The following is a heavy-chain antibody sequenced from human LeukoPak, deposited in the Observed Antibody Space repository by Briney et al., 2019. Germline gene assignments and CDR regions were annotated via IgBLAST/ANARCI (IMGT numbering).Heavy chain of an antibody. J-gene: IGHJ4*02. CDR1: GHTLTQSF. Sequence: ASVKVSCRVSGHTLTQSFIHWVRQTPGKGLEWMGDSHPEDGAQNLAQNFQGRISMTEDTPIDTAYLDFTSLTSDDTAVYFCAAVRTSPQDFYDDTAPRSPFDYWGQGTLVTVSS. V-gene: IGHV1-24*01. CDR3: AAVRTSPQDFYDDTAPRSPFDY. CDR2: SHPEDGAQ. D-gene: IGHD5-18*01.